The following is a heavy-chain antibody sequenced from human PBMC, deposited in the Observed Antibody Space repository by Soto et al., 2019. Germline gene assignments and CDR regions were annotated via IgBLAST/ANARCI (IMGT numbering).Heavy chain of an antibody. D-gene: IGHD6-19*01. Sequence: EVQLVESGGALVQRGGSLTLSCAASGFRFSIYSMNWVRQAPGKGLEWSAYITSDTKTIKYAESVKGRFTISRDNAKNSVYLQMDNRSDEDTAVYYCARSVEGNFDYWGQGTGVTVSS. V-gene: IGHV3-48*02. CDR3: ARSVEGNFDY. CDR2: ITSDTKTI. J-gene: IGHJ4*02. CDR1: GFRFSIYS.